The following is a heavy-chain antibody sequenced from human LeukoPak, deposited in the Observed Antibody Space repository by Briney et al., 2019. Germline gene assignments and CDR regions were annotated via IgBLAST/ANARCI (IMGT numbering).Heavy chain of an antibody. CDR1: GGSITSYY. Sequence: SETLPLTCTVSGGSITSYYWSWIRQPPGKELEWIGYIYTSGSTNYNPSLKSRVTISVDTSKNQFSLKLSSVTAADTAVYYCARHVPTRFLEWLSPFDYWGQGTLVTVSS. CDR3: ARHVPTRFLEWLSPFDY. V-gene: IGHV4-4*09. D-gene: IGHD3-3*01. CDR2: IYTSGST. J-gene: IGHJ4*02.